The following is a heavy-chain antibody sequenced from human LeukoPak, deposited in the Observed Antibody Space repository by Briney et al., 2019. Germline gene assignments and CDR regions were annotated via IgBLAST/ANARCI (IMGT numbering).Heavy chain of an antibody. V-gene: IGHV3-30*04. J-gene: IGHJ4*02. CDR1: GFTFSSYA. D-gene: IGHD4-17*01. Sequence: GGSLRLSCAASGFTFSSYAMHWVRQAPGKGLEWVAVISYDGSNKYYADSVKGRFTISRDNSKNTLYLQMNSLRAGDTAVYYCARDRAMTTVTTGLGWGIDYWGQGTLVTVSS. CDR3: ARDRAMTTVTTGLGWGIDY. CDR2: ISYDGSNK.